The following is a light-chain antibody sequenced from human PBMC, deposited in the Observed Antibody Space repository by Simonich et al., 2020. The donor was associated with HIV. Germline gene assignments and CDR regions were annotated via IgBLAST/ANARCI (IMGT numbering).Light chain of an antibody. J-gene: IGKJ1*01. CDR3: QQYNSYVA. CDR2: KAS. V-gene: IGKV1-5*03. Sequence: DIQMTQSPSTLSASVGDRVTITCRASQSISSWLAWYQQKPGKAPKLLIYKASSLESGGPSRFSGSGSGTEFTLTISSLQPDDFATYYCQQYNSYVAFGQGTKVEIK. CDR1: QSISSW.